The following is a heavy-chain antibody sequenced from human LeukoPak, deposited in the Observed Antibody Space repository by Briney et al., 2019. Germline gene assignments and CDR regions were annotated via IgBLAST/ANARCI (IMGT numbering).Heavy chain of an antibody. Sequence: GGALRLSCAASGFTFSSFKMTWVRQAPGKGLEWVASISPSRTYIYYVDSLKGPVTVSRDNAKSLLFLHMSSLRPDDTAVYYCARDFTGGEYFDSWGQGALVSVSS. D-gene: IGHD3-16*01. CDR3: ARDFTGGEYFDS. CDR2: ISPSRTYI. V-gene: IGHV3-21*06. CDR1: GFTFSSFK. J-gene: IGHJ4*02.